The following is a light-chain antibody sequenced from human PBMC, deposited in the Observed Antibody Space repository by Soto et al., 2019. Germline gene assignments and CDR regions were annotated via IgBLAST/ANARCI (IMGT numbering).Light chain of an antibody. J-gene: IGLJ7*01. CDR3: SSCSSTNTRV. CDR1: SSDVGGYNS. V-gene: IGLV2-14*03. CDR2: DVS. Sequence: QSALTQPASVSGSPGQSITISCTGTSSDVGGYNSVSWYQQHPGTAPQLLIYDVSYRPSGISTRFSGSKSGNTASLTISGLQAGDEADYFCSSCSSTNTRVFGGGTQLTVL.